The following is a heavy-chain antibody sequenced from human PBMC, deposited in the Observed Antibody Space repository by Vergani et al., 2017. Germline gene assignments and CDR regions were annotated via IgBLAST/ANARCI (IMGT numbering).Heavy chain of an antibody. CDR2: ISYDGSNK. J-gene: IGHJ6*02. D-gene: IGHD3-9*01. CDR1: GFTFSSYG. CDR3: AKDRAVLRYFGDGMDV. V-gene: IGHV3-30*18. Sequence: QVQLVESGGGVVQPGRSLRLSCAASGFTFSSYGMHWVRQAPGKGLEWVAVISYDGSNKYYADSVKGRFTISRDNSKNTLYLQMNSLRAEDTAVYYCAKDRAVLRYFGDGMDVWGQGP.